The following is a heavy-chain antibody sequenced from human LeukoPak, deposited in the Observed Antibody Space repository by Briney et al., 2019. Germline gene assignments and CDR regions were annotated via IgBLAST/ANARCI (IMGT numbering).Heavy chain of an antibody. Sequence: GGSLRLSCAASGFTFSSYAMHWVRQAPGKGLEWVAVISYDGSNKYCADSVKGRFTISRDNSKNTLYLQMNSLRAEDTAVYYCAREPAALDSSGYSFDYWGQGTLVTVSS. CDR1: GFTFSSYA. CDR3: AREPAALDSSGYSFDY. J-gene: IGHJ4*02. V-gene: IGHV3-30-3*01. D-gene: IGHD3-22*01. CDR2: ISYDGSNK.